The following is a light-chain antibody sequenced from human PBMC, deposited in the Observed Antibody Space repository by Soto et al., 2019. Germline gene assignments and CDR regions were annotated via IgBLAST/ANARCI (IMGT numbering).Light chain of an antibody. CDR3: QTWGTGIRV. Sequence: QPVLTQSPSASASLGASVKLTCTLSSGHSSYAIAWHQQQPEKGPRYLMKLNSDGRHSKGDGIPDRFSGSSSGAERYLTISNLQSEDEADYYCQTWGTGIRVFGGGTKLTVL. V-gene: IGLV4-69*01. CDR1: SGHSSYA. CDR2: LNSDGRH. J-gene: IGLJ3*02.